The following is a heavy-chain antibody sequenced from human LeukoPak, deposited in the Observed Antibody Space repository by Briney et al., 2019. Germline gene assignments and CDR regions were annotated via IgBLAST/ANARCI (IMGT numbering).Heavy chain of an antibody. J-gene: IGHJ4*02. V-gene: IGHV4-34*01. Sequence: SETLSLTCAVYGGSFSGYYWSWIRQPPGRGLEWIGEINHSGSTNYNPSLKSRVTISVDTSKNQFSLKLSPVTAADTAVYYCARHWGLRGSSTDYWGQGTLVTVSS. D-gene: IGHD6-13*01. CDR2: INHSGST. CDR1: GGSFSGYY. CDR3: ARHWGLRGSSTDY.